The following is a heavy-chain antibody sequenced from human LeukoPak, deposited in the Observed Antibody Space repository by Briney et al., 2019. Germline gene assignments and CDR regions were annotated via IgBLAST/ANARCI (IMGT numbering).Heavy chain of an antibody. D-gene: IGHD4-17*01. CDR3: ARGDYGDYRVYFDY. CDR2: IYYSGST. J-gene: IGHJ4*02. V-gene: IGHV4-39*01. Sequence: SETLSLTCAVSRYSISSSSYYWGWIRQPPGKGLEWIGSIYYSGSTYYNPSLKSRVTISVDTSKNQFSLKLSSVTAADTAVYYCARGDYGDYRVYFDYWGQGTLVTVSS. CDR1: RYSISSSSYY.